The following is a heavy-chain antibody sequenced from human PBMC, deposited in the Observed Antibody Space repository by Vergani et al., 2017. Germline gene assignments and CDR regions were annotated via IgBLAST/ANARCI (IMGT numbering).Heavy chain of an antibody. D-gene: IGHD2-2*02. V-gene: IGHV3-33*01. Sequence: QGQLVESGGGIVQPGRSLTLSCVASRSTFKTSGMHWVRQAPGKGLEWVGLIYYDGSNAYYADSVKGRFTISRDNSKNTLYLQMSSLRAEDTAVYYCARDQVPAAIRLNVGNYMDVWGKGTTVIVS. CDR1: RSTFKTSG. CDR3: ARDQVPAAIRLNVGNYMDV. J-gene: IGHJ6*03. CDR2: IYYDGSNA.